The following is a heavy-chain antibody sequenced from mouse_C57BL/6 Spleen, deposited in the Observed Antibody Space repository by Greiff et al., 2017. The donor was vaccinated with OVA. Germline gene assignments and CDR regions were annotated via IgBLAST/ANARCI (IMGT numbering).Heavy chain of an antibody. Sequence: QVQLQQSGAELVKPGASVKISCKASGYAFSSYWMNWVKQRPGKGLEWIGQIYPGDGDTNYNGKFKDKATLTADKSSSTAYMQLSSLTYEDSEVYYCARSDYDYGGYFDVWGTGTTVTVSS. CDR1: GYAFSSYW. J-gene: IGHJ1*03. CDR2: IYPGDGDT. CDR3: ARSDYDYGGYFDV. D-gene: IGHD2-4*01. V-gene: IGHV1-80*01.